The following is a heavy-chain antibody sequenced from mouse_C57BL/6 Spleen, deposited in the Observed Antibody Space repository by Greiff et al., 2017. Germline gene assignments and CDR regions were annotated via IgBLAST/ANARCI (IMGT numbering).Heavy chain of an antibody. CDR1: GFTFSDYG. CDR3: ARRYYVSHYYAMDY. J-gene: IGHJ4*01. D-gene: IGHD1-1*01. V-gene: IGHV5-17*01. CDR2: ISSGSSTI. Sequence: EVKLMESGGGLVKPGGSLKLSCAASGFTFSDYGMHGVRQAPEKGLEWVAYISSGSSTIYYADTVKGRFTISRDNAKNTLFLQMTSLRSEDTAMYYCARRYYVSHYYAMDYWGQGTSVTVSS.